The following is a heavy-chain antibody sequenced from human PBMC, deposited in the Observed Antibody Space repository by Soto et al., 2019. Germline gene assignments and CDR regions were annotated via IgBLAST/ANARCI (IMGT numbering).Heavy chain of an antibody. V-gene: IGHV3-15*07. CDR3: CRLNDYSNYFLHDY. D-gene: IGHD4-4*01. J-gene: IGHJ4*02. CDR1: GFTFSNAW. CDR2: IKSKTDGGTT. Sequence: GGSLRLSCAASGFTFSNAWMNWVRQAPGKGLEWVGRIKSKTDGGTTDYAAPVKGRFTISRDDSKNTLYLQMNSLKTEDTAVYYCCRLNDYSNYFLHDYWGQGTLVTVSS.